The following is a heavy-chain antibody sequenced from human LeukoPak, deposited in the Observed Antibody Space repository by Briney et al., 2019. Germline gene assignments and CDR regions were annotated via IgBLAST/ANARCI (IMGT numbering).Heavy chain of an antibody. CDR2: IYHSGST. CDR1: GGSISSGAYY. CDR3: ARQPMYCGGDCYPVGFDY. Sequence: SETLSLTCTVSGGSISSGAYYWSWIRQPPGKGLECIGYIYHSGSTYYNPSLKSRVSISEDTSKNQFSLKLTSVTAADTAVYYCARQPMYCGGDCYPVGFDYWGQGTLVTVSS. V-gene: IGHV4-30-2*01. J-gene: IGHJ4*02. D-gene: IGHD2-21*02.